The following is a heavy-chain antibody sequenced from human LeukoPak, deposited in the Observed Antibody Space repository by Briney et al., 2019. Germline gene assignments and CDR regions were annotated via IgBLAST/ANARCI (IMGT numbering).Heavy chain of an antibody. J-gene: IGHJ4*02. D-gene: IGHD1-14*01. CDR1: GGSISSSPCY. Sequence: SETLSLTCTVSGGSISSSPCYWGWIRQPPGKGLEWIGTTCYSGSTYYNPSLKSRVTISVDTSKNQFSLKLSSLTAADTAVYYCVKDRGNHVTDYWGQGTLVTVSS. CDR2: TCYSGST. CDR3: VKDRGNHVTDY. V-gene: IGHV4-39*07.